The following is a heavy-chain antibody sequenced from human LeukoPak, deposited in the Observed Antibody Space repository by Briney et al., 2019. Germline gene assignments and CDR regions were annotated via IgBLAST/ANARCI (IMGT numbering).Heavy chain of an antibody. D-gene: IGHD1-26*01. CDR2: LSPGTGGT. V-gene: IGHV1-2*02. J-gene: IGHJ6*03. CDR3: ARALAWGGSYYNYYYMDV. CDR1: GYTFTDYY. Sequence: GASVKVSCKSSGYTFTDYYVHWVRQAPGQGLEWMGWLSPGTGGTNYAQNFQGRVTMTRNTSISTFYMDLSSLRSEDTAVYYCARALAWGGSYYNYYYMDVWGKGTTITVSS.